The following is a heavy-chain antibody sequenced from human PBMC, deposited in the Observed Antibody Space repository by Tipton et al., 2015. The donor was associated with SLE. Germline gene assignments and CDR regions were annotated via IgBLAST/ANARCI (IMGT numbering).Heavy chain of an antibody. V-gene: IGHV3-74*01. Sequence: GSLRLSCVASGFTFTTHWMHWVRQPPGKGLVWVSRISGDGSRISYADSVKGRFTISRDNAKNTLYLQMNSLRAEDTAVYYCARGNAETFYSWGQGTLVTVSS. CDR2: ISGDGSRI. J-gene: IGHJ1*01. CDR1: GFTFTTHW. D-gene: IGHD2-15*01. CDR3: ARGNAETFYS.